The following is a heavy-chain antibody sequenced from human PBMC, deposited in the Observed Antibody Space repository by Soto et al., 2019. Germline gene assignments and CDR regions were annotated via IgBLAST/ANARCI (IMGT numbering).Heavy chain of an antibody. CDR2: IYYSGNT. Sequence: PSETRCLTCSVSVCSISRMCYYLTWIRQHPGKGLEWIGYIYYSGNTYYNPSLKSRVTISVDTSKNQFSLNLSSVTAEDTAVYYCAVDTTFGGNKWLEHWGKGNLVTVSS. V-gene: IGHV4-31*03. D-gene: IGHD5-18*01. J-gene: IGHJ5*02. CDR1: VCSISRMCYY. CDR3: AVDTTFGGNKWLEH.